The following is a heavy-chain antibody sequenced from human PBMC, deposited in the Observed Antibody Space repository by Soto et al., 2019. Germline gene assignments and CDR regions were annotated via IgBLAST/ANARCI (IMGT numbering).Heavy chain of an antibody. CDR1: GFSFDDYA. CDR2: IGTAGDT. CDR3: ERSIAATFSDAFDI. V-gene: IGHV3-13*01. D-gene: IGHD2-15*01. J-gene: IGHJ3*02. Sequence: EVQLVESGGVVVQPGGSLRLSCAASGFSFDDYAMHWVRQVPGKVLEWVSAIGTAGDTYYPGSVKGRFTISRENAKNSLYLQMNSQRAGDTAVYYCERSIAATFSDAFDIWGQGTMVTVSS.